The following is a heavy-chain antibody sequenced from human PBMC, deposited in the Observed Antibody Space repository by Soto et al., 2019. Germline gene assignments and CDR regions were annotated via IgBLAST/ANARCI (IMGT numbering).Heavy chain of an antibody. V-gene: IGHV3-74*01. CDR3: ARKIDGVDY. CDR1: GFTFSTYW. J-gene: IGHJ4*02. CDR2: ISTDGSIT. Sequence: GGSLRLSCAASGFTFSTYWMHWLRQVPGKGLMWVSRISTDGSITAYADSVKGRFTVSRDNAKNTLYLQMNSLRADDTAVYYCARKIDGVDYWGQGTLVTVSS.